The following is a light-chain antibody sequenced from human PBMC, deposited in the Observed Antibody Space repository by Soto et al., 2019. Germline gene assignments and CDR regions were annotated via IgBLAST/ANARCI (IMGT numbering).Light chain of an antibody. Sequence: QSALTQPASVSGSPGQSITISCTGTSSDVGGYNYVSWYQQHPGKAPKLMIYDVSNRPSGVSNRFSGSKSGNTASLTISGLRAEDEADYYCSSYTSSSPLFGGGTKLTVL. CDR1: SSDVGGYNY. V-gene: IGLV2-14*01. CDR2: DVS. CDR3: SSYTSSSPL. J-gene: IGLJ2*01.